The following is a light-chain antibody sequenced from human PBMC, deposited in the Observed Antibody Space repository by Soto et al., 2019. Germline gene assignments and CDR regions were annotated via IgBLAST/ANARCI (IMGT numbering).Light chain of an antibody. CDR2: GAS. Sequence: EIVLTQSPGTLSLSPGERATLSCRASQSVSTTFLAWYQQKPGQAPRLLIYGASSRATDIPDRFSGSGSGTDFTLTISRLEPEDFAMYYCQQYGGSPYTFGPGTKLDIK. CDR3: QQYGGSPYT. CDR1: QSVSTTF. J-gene: IGKJ2*01. V-gene: IGKV3-20*01.